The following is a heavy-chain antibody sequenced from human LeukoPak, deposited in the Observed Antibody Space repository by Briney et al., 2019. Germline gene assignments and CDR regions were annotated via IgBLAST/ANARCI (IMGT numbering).Heavy chain of an antibody. V-gene: IGHV1-24*01. Sequence: GASVKVSCKVSGYTLTELSMHWVRQAPGKGLEWMGGFDPEDGETIYAQKFQGRVTMTEDTSTDTACMELSSLRSEDTAVYYCATVRSVGATVGYHYNFDYWGQGTLVTVSS. CDR1: GYTLTELS. CDR2: FDPEDGET. D-gene: IGHD1-26*01. CDR3: ATVRSVGATVGYHYNFDY. J-gene: IGHJ4*02.